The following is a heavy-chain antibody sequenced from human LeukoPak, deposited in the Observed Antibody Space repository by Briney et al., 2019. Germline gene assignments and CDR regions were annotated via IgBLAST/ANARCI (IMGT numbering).Heavy chain of an antibody. V-gene: IGHV3-21*01. CDR1: GFTSSSYS. CDR3: AREGGDYYDNLDY. CDR2: ISSSSSYI. Sequence: GGSLRLSCAASGFTSSSYSMNWVRQAPGKGLEWVSSISSSSSYIYYADSVKGRFTISRDNAKNSLYLQMNSLRAEDTAVYYCAREGGDYYDNLDYWGQGTLVTVSS. D-gene: IGHD3-22*01. J-gene: IGHJ4*02.